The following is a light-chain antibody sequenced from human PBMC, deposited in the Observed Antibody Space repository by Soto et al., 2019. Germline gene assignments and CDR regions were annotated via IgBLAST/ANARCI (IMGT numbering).Light chain of an antibody. CDR3: CSHAGTDV. V-gene: IGLV2-23*01. J-gene: IGLJ1*01. Sequence: QSALTQPASVSASPGQSITIACTGTSSDVGSYNLVSWYQQHPGKAPKLMIYEGSTRPSGVSNRFSGSKSGNTASLTISGLQAEDEADYYCCSHAGTDVFGTGTKLTVL. CDR2: EGS. CDR1: SSDVGSYNL.